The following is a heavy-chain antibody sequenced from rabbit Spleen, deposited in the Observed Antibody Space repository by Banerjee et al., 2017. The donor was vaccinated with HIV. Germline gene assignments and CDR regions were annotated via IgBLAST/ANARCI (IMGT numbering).Heavy chain of an antibody. J-gene: IGHJ4*01. V-gene: IGHV1S45*01. CDR2: IYTGNTKS. D-gene: IGHD1-1*01. CDR1: VFSFSRDYV. Sequence: QEQLVESGVGLFQPGGFLALTCQASVFSFSRDYVMCWVRHAPGKGLEWIRCIYTGNTKSYYASCAKGRFTISKTSNTVDLKMPSLTAADTATYFCARDLDGVIGWNFGWWGQGTLVTV. CDR3: ARDLDGVIGWNFGW.